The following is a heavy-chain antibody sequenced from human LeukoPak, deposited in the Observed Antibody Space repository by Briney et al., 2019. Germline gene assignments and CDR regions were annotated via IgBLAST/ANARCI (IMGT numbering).Heavy chain of an antibody. CDR1: GGSFSGYY. CDR2: INHSGST. V-gene: IGHV4-34*01. CDR3: ARAVATINHYYYGMDG. J-gene: IGHJ6*04. Sequence: SETLSLTCAVYGGSFSGYYWSWIRQPLGKGLEWIGEINHSGSTNYNPSLKSRVTISVDTSKNQFSLKLSSVTAADTAVYYCARAVATINHYYYGMDGWGKGTTVTVSS. D-gene: IGHD5-12*01.